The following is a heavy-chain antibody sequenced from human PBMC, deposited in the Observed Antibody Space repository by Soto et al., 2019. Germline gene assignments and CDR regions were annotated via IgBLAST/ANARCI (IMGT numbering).Heavy chain of an antibody. D-gene: IGHD3-22*01. J-gene: IGHJ5*02. CDR2: IIPILGIA. CDR1: GGTFSSYT. CDR3: ASFLYDSSGFGWFDP. Sequence: QVQLVQSGAEVKKPGSSVKVSCKASGGTFSSYTISWVRQAPGQGLEWMGRIIPILGIANYAQKFQGRVTLTADKSTSTAYMELSSLRSEGTAVYYCASFLYDSSGFGWFDPWGQGTLVTVSS. V-gene: IGHV1-69*02.